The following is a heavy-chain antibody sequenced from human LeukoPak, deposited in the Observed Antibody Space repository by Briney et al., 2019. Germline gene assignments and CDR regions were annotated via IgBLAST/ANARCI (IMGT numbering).Heavy chain of an antibody. V-gene: IGHV1-8*01. CDR3: ARRNDYYVFDS. D-gene: IGHD3-10*02. CDR2: VNPNSDHP. CDR1: GYTFTRHV. J-gene: IGHJ4*02. Sequence: ASVTVSCKASGYTFTRHVINWVRQAPGQGLEWLGWVNPNSDHPGFAQKFQGRVALTTDTSKTTAYIELTSLTSDDTAMYFCARRNDYYVFDSWGQGTLVTVSS.